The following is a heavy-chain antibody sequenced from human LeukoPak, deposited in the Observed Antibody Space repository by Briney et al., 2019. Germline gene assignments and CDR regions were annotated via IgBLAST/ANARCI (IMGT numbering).Heavy chain of an antibody. D-gene: IGHD4-17*01. CDR2: IFYSGST. CDR3: ARNKIAVTGLVWFDP. J-gene: IGHJ5*02. CDR1: GGSISSSSDH. Sequence: PSETLSLTCTVSGGSISSSSDHWGWIRQPPGKGLQWIGTIFYSGSTYYNPSLQSRVTISVDTSKNQFSLKVSSVADADTAVYYCARNKIAVTGLVWFDPWGQGTQVTVSS. V-gene: IGHV4-39*01.